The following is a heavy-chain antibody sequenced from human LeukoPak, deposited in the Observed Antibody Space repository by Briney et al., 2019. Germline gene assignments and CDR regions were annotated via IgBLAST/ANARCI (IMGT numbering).Heavy chain of an antibody. V-gene: IGHV4-4*07. J-gene: IGHJ4*02. D-gene: IGHD1-1*01. CDR2: IYISGSN. CDR1: GGSISSYC. CDR3: ARDRGTWNDDGFDY. Sequence: PSETLSLTCTVSGGSISSYCWSWLRQPAGKGLEWLGRIYISGSNNYNPSLKGRVTMSVDTSKNQFSLKLSSVTAADTAVYYCARDRGTWNDDGFDYWGQGTLVTVSS.